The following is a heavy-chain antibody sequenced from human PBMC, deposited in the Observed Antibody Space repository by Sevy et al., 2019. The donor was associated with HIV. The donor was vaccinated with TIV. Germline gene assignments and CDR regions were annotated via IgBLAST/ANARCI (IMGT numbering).Heavy chain of an antibody. CDR2: ISWNSGRI. CDR3: AKDSYYDSSGYFDA. J-gene: IGHJ4*02. CDR1: GFTFEDYA. V-gene: IGHV3-9*01. Sequence: GGSLRLSCAASGFTFEDYALHWVRQVPGKGLEWVSGISWNSGRIGYADSVKGRFTISRDNAKNSLYLQTNSLRAEDTAFYYCAKDSYYDSSGYFDAWGQGTLVTVSS. D-gene: IGHD3-22*01.